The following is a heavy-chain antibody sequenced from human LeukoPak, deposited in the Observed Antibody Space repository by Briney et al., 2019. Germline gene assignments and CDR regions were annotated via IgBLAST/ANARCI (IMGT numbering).Heavy chain of an antibody. CDR1: GYTFTSYG. CDR2: ISGYNGYT. V-gene: IGHV1-18*01. J-gene: IGHJ6*03. CDR3: ATSSGWFGESEYKINSYYYMDV. D-gene: IGHD3-10*01. Sequence: ASVKVSCKASGYTFTSYGIYWVRQAPGQGLEWMGWISGYNGYTNYAQKLQGRVTMTTDTSTNTTYMELSSLTSEDTAVYYCATSSGWFGESEYKINSYYYMDVWGKGTTVTVSS.